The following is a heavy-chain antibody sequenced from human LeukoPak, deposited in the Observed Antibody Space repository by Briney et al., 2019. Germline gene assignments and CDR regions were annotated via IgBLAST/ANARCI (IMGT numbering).Heavy chain of an antibody. Sequence: GGSLRLSCAASGLNFNTYWMTWVRQAPGKGLEWVSYISSSGRTIYYADSVKGRFTISRDSAKNSLYLQMISLRVEDTAVYYCARRAIAEGFDYWGQGTLVTVSS. CDR3: ARRAIAEGFDY. J-gene: IGHJ4*02. D-gene: IGHD6-13*01. CDR2: ISSSGRTI. CDR1: GLNFNTYW. V-gene: IGHV3-48*03.